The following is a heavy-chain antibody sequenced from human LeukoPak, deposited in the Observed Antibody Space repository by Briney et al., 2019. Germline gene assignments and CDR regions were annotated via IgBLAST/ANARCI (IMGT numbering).Heavy chain of an antibody. CDR3: ARKSGKLDY. J-gene: IGHJ4*02. V-gene: IGHV1-18*01. Sequence: ASVKVSCTASGYTFASYGIGWVRQAPGQGLEWMGWISTYNGNTNYAQKLQGRVTMTTDTSTSTAYMELRSLRFDDTAVYYCARKSGKLDYWGQGTLVTVSS. D-gene: IGHD4-23*01. CDR1: GYTFASYG. CDR2: ISTYNGNT.